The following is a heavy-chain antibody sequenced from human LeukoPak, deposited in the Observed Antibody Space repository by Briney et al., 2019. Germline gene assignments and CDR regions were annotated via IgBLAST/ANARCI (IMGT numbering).Heavy chain of an antibody. CDR1: GFTFSSHT. V-gene: IGHV3-21*01. CDR3: ARGFRAFDF. CDR2: ISSTSASI. J-gene: IGHJ3*01. Sequence: GGSLRLSCAASGFTFSSHTMNWVRQAPGKGLEWVSSISSTSASIYHADSVKGRFTISRDNTKNSLYLQMNSLRAEDTAVYYCARGFRAFDFWAQGTVVTVSS.